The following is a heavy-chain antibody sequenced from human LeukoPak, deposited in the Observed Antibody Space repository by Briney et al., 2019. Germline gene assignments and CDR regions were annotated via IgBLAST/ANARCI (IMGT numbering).Heavy chain of an antibody. D-gene: IGHD3-16*01. J-gene: IGHJ4*02. CDR2: INSDGSST. V-gene: IGHV3-74*01. CDR3: AKVRMGGFFDY. CDR1: GFTFSSYW. Sequence: PGGSLRLSCAASGFTFSSYWMHWVRQAPGKGLVWVSRINSDGSSTSYADSVKGRFTISRDNAKNTLYLQMNSLRAEDTALYYCAKVRMGGFFDYWGQGTLVTVSS.